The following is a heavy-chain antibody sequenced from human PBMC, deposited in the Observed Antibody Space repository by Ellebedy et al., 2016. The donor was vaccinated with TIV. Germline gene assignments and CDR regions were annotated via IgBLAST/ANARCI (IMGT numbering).Heavy chain of an antibody. CDR2: MSSSGTTL. Sequence: GESLKISXAASGFTFSSYAMSWVRQAPGKGLEWLSYMSSSGTTLYYADSVRGRFTISRDNAKNSLYLQMNSLRAEDTAVYYCAREPRYGPLGYYFYGLDVWGQGTTVTVSS. V-gene: IGHV3-48*04. CDR1: GFTFSSYA. CDR3: AREPRYGPLGYYFYGLDV. J-gene: IGHJ6*02. D-gene: IGHD5-18*01.